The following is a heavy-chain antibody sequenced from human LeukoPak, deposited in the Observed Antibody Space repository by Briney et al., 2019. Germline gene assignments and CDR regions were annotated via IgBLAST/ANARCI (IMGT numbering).Heavy chain of an antibody. D-gene: IGHD3-9*01. Sequence: GGSLRLSCAASGFTFSSYWMNWVRQAPGKGLEWVANIKHDGSEKYYVDSVKGRFTISRDNAKNSLYLQMNSLRAEDTAVYYCARVGVNHVFRYFDWLPSTYYFDYWGQGTLVTVSS. CDR3: ARVGVNHVFRYFDWLPSTYYFDY. J-gene: IGHJ4*02. CDR2: IKHDGSEK. CDR1: GFTFSSYW. V-gene: IGHV3-7*01.